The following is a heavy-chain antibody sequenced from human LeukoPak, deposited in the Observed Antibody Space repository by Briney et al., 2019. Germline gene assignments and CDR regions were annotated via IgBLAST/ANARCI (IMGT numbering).Heavy chain of an antibody. Sequence: SETLSLTCTVSGDSISSSTYYWGWIRQSPGKGLEWIGSISYSGTAYYNPPLRSRITMSADTSKNQFSLRLSSVTAADTALYYCARRFCNDYAIEDWGQGALVTVSS. D-gene: IGHD3-16*01. CDR1: GDSISSSTYY. J-gene: IGHJ4*02. CDR3: ARRFCNDYAIED. V-gene: IGHV4-39*01. CDR2: ISYSGTA.